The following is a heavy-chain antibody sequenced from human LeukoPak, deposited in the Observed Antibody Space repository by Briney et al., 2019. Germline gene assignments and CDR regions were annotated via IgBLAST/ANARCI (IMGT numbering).Heavy chain of an antibody. J-gene: IGHJ4*02. D-gene: IGHD1-26*01. CDR3: ARGYSSVTLDFDY. V-gene: IGHV1-2*06. CDR1: GYTFTGYY. Sequence: APVKVSCKASGYTFTGYYMHWVRQAPGQGLEWMGRINPNSGGTNYAQKFQGRVTMTRDTSISTAYMELSRLRSDDTAVYYCARGYSSVTLDFDYWGQGTLVTVSS. CDR2: INPNSGGT.